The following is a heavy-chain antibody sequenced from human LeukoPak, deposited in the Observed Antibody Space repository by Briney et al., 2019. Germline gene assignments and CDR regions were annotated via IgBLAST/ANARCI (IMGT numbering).Heavy chain of an antibody. Sequence: SETLSLTCTVSGGSISSSSYYWGWIRQPPGKGLEWIGSIYYSGSTNYNPSLKSRVTISVDTSKNQFSLKLSSVTAADTAVYYCARGGTYYYDSRARRYYFDYWGQGTLVTVSS. CDR1: GGSISSSSYY. D-gene: IGHD3-22*01. CDR3: ARGGTYYYDSRARRYYFDY. V-gene: IGHV4-39*07. J-gene: IGHJ4*02. CDR2: IYYSGST.